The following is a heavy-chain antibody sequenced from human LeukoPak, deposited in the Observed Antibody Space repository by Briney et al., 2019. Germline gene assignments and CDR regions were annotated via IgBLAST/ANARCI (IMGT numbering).Heavy chain of an antibody. CDR3: AKDFSDSSGYCDY. D-gene: IGHD3-22*01. CDR2: ISDRGTTM. V-gene: IGHV3-11*04. CDR1: GFTFSDFY. J-gene: IGHJ4*02. Sequence: GGSLRLSCAASGFTFSDFYMNWIRQAPGKGLEWVSFISDRGTTMDYADSVRGRFTISRDNAKNSLYLQLNSLRAEDTAVYYCAKDFSDSSGYCDYWGQGTLVTVSS.